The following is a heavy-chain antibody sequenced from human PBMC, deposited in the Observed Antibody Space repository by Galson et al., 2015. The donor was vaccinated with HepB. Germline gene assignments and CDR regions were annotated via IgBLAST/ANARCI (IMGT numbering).Heavy chain of an antibody. Sequence: SLRLSCAASGFTFSSYGMHWVRQAPGKGLEWVAVISYDGSNKYYADSVKGRFTISRDNSKNTLYLQMNSLRAEDTAVYYCAKDRQGFTTDLFNWGQGTLVTVSS. CDR2: ISYDGSNK. CDR3: AKDRQGFTTDLFN. CDR1: GFTFSSYG. V-gene: IGHV3-30*18. D-gene: IGHD1-14*01. J-gene: IGHJ4*02.